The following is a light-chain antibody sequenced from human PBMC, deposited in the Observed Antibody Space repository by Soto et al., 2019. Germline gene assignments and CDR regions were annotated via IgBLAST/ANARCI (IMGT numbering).Light chain of an antibody. V-gene: IGKV3-15*01. J-gene: IGKJ1*01. CDR3: QQYNNWPQWT. CDR1: QSVTGN. CDR2: GAS. Sequence: EIVMTQSPATLSVSPGERATLSFSASQSVTGNLAWYQQKPGQAPRLLIYGASTRATGIPARFSGSGSGTEFTLTISSLQSEDFAVYYCQQYNNWPQWTFGQGTKVDIK.